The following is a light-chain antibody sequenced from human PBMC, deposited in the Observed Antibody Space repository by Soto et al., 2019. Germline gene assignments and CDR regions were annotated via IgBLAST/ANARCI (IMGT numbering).Light chain of an antibody. CDR3: QHYYSTPQT. CDR1: LILFYSPHNKTY. Sequence: IMITQFPASLAVSLVERASINCMSGLILFYSPHNKTYLAWYQQRPGQPPSLLIKWASARESGVPDRFSGSGSGTDFTLTITSLQAEDVAVYFCQHYYSTPQTFGQGTKVDIK. CDR2: WAS. V-gene: IGKV4-1*01. J-gene: IGKJ1*01.